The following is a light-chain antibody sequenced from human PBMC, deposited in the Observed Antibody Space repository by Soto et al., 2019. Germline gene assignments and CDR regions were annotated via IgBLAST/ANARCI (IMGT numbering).Light chain of an antibody. CDR3: HQYGTSPNT. CDR2: GAS. CDR1: QSVSSNF. J-gene: IGKJ2*01. Sequence: DIVLTQSPGTLSLSPGERATLSCRASQSVSSNFLAWYQQKPGQAPRLLIYGASKRATGIPDRFSGSGSETDFALTISGLEPEDFAVYFCHQYGTSPNTFGQGTKLEIK. V-gene: IGKV3-20*01.